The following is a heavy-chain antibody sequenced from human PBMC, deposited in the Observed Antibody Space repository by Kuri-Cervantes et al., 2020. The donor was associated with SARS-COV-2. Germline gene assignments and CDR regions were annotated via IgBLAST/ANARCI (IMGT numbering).Heavy chain of an antibody. D-gene: IGHD3-3*01. V-gene: IGHV3-66*02. CDR3: ARVRLGVVIMEYYFDY. CDR2: IYSGGST. Sequence: GESLKISCAASGFTVSSNYMSWVRQAPGKGLEWVSVIYSGGSTYYADSAKGRFTISRDNSKNTLYLQMNSLRAEDTAVYYCARVRLGVVIMEYYFDYWGQGTLVTVSS. CDR1: GFTVSSNY. J-gene: IGHJ4*02.